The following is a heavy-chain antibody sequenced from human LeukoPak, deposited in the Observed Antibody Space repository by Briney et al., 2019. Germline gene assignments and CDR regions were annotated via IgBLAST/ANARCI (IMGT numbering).Heavy chain of an antibody. J-gene: IGHJ4*02. CDR2: IWYDGSNK. D-gene: IGHD6-6*01. Sequence: PGGSLRLSCAASGYTFSSYGMSWVRQAPGKGLEWVAVIWYDGSNKYYADSVKGRFTISRDNSKKMLYLQMNSLRAEDTAVYYCARDRQYSSSSLDYWGQGTLVTVSS. CDR1: GYTFSSYG. CDR3: ARDRQYSSSSLDY. V-gene: IGHV3-33*08.